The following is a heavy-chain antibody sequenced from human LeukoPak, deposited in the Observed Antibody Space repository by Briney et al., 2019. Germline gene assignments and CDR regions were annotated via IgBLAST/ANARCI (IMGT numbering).Heavy chain of an antibody. Sequence: GRSLRLSCAASGCTFSSYWMHWVPQAPGKGLEWVANIKKDGSERYYVDSVKGRFTISRDNTKKSLYLQMNTLRAEGTAVYYCARDLAGPPQEAFDIWGQGTMVTVSS. CDR1: GCTFSSYW. J-gene: IGHJ3*02. CDR3: ARDLAGPPQEAFDI. CDR2: IKKDGSER. V-gene: IGHV3-7*01.